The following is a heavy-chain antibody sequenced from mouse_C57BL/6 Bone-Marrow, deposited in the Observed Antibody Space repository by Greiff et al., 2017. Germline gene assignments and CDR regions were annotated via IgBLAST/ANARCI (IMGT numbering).Heavy chain of an antibody. CDR1: GYTFTSYW. V-gene: IGHV1-64*01. CDR3: ARENYYGRGLAY. Sequence: VQLQQPGAELVKPGASVKLSCKASGYTFTSYWMHWVKQRPGQGLEWIGMIHPNSGSTNYNEKFKSKATLTVDKSSSTAYMQLSSLTSEDSAVYYCARENYYGRGLAYWGQGTLVTVSA. D-gene: IGHD1-1*01. CDR2: IHPNSGST. J-gene: IGHJ3*01.